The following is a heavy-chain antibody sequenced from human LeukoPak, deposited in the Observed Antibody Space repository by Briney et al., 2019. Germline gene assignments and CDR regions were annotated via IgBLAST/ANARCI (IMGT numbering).Heavy chain of an antibody. CDR1: GGSISSYY. CDR2: IYTSGST. Sequence: PSETLSLTCTLSGGSISSYYWSWIRQPAGKGLEWIGRIYTSGSTNYNPSRKSRITMSVDTSKNQFFLKLSSVTAADTAVYYCARIMGSGSYTGAFDIWGQGTMVTVSS. D-gene: IGHD1-26*01. CDR3: ARIMGSGSYTGAFDI. J-gene: IGHJ3*02. V-gene: IGHV4-4*07.